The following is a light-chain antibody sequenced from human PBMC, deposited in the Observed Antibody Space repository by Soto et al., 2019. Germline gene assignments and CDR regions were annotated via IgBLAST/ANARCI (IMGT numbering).Light chain of an antibody. CDR1: SSDVGGYNY. CDR2: DVS. CDR3: SSYTSSSTS. J-gene: IGLJ2*01. V-gene: IGLV2-14*01. Sequence: QSVLTQPASVSGSPGQSITISCTGTSSDVGGYNYVSWYQQHPGKAPKLMIYDVSNRPSGVSNRFSGFKSGNTASLTISGLQAEDEADYYCSSYTSSSTSFGGGTKLTAL.